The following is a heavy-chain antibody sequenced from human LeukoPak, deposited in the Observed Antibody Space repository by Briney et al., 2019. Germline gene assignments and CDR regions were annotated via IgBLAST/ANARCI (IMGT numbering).Heavy chain of an antibody. V-gene: IGHV5-10-1*01. CDR3: ARQYPFDS. D-gene: IGHD2/OR15-2a*01. CDR1: GYSFTSYW. CDR2: IDPSGSYI. J-gene: IGHJ5*01. Sequence: GESLKISCKASGYSFTSYWINWVRQMPGKGLEWMGGIDPSGSYINYSPSFQGLVTISADKSISTAYLQWSSLKASDTAIYYCARQYPFDSWGQGTLVTVSS.